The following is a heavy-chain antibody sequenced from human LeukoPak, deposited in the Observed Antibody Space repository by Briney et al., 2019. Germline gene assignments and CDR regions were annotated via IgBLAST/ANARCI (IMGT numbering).Heavy chain of an antibody. CDR3: ARDKGSHYSYNWFDP. J-gene: IGHJ5*02. D-gene: IGHD1-26*01. V-gene: IGHV3-23*01. CDR1: GFTFSSYG. Sequence: GGSLRLSCAASGFTFSSYGMSWVRQAPGKGLEWVSAISGSGDHTYYADSVKGRLTISRDNSKNTLYLQMNSLRAEETAVYLCARDKGSHYSYNWFDPWGQGTLVTVSS. CDR2: ISGSGDHT.